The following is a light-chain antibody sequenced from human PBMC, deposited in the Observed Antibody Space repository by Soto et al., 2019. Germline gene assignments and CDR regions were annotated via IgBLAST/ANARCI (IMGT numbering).Light chain of an antibody. Sequence: QSALTQPPSVSAAPGQKVTMSCSGSSSNIGSNFVSWYQHPPGTAPNLLIYENNRRRSGVSDRFSGSKSGTSATLDITGLQTGDEADYYCATWDSSLSVVVFGGGTKLTVL. V-gene: IGLV1-51*02. CDR3: ATWDSSLSVVV. CDR2: ENN. CDR1: SSNIGSNF. J-gene: IGLJ3*02.